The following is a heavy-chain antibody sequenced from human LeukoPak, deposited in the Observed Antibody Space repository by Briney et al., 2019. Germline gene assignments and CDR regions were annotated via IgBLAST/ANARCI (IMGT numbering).Heavy chain of an antibody. D-gene: IGHD2-15*01. Sequence: GGSLRLSCAASGFTFSSYGMHWVRQAPGKGLEWVAVIWYDGSSKYYADSVKGRFTISRDNSKNTLYLQMNSLRAEDTAVYYCAKAPYCSGGSCYYYYYMDVWGKGTTVTVSS. V-gene: IGHV3-33*06. J-gene: IGHJ6*03. CDR3: AKAPYCSGGSCYYYYYMDV. CDR2: IWYDGSSK. CDR1: GFTFSSYG.